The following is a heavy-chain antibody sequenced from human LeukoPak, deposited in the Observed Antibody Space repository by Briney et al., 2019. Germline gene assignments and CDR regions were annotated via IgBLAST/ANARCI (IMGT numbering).Heavy chain of an antibody. V-gene: IGHV3-21*01. D-gene: IGHD3-3*01. CDR1: GFTFSSYS. J-gene: IGHJ4*02. CDR3: ARDHSHDFWSGYYAY. Sequence: GGSLRLSCAASGFTFSSYSMNWVRQAPGKGLEWVSSISSSSSYIYYADSVKGRFTISGDNAKNSLYLQMNSLRAEDTAVYYCARDHSHDFWSGYYAYWGQGTLVTVSS. CDR2: ISSSSSYI.